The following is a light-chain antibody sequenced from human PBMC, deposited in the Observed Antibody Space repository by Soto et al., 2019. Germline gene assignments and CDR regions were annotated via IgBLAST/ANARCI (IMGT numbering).Light chain of an antibody. CDR1: QNVKTR. Sequence: EKVMTQSPATLSLSPGERATLSCRASQNVKTRLSWYQQKPGQAPTLLIYDAFTRATGIPARFSGSASGTEFTLTISSLQSEDFAVYYCQQYDEWPLTFGGGTKVEIK. V-gene: IGKV3-15*01. J-gene: IGKJ4*01. CDR3: QQYDEWPLT. CDR2: DAF.